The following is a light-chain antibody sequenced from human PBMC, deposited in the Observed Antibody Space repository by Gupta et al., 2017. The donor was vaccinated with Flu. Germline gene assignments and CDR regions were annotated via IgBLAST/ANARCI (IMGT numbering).Light chain of an antibody. CDR2: GAS. J-gene: IGKJ1*01. V-gene: IGKV3-15*01. CDR1: QSVNSN. CDR3: QQYNNWPRT. Sequence: EIEMTQSPATLSVSPGERATLSCRASQSVNSNLAWYQQKPGQTPRLLIIGASTRATSIPARFSGSGSGTEFTLAISSLQSEDFAVYYCQQYNNWPRTFGQGTKVEIK.